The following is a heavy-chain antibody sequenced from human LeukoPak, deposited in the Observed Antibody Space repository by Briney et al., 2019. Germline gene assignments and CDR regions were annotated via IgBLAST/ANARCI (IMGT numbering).Heavy chain of an antibody. J-gene: IGHJ3*02. V-gene: IGHV3-53*01. CDR1: GSTVSSNY. Sequence: GGSLGLSCAASGSTVSSNYMSWVRQAPGKGLEWVSVIYGGGSTDYADSVKGRFTISRDNLKNTLYLQMNSLRAEDTAVYYCARGGSGDIFDIWGQGTMVTVSS. CDR3: ARGGSGDIFDI. D-gene: IGHD2-21*01. CDR2: IYGGGST.